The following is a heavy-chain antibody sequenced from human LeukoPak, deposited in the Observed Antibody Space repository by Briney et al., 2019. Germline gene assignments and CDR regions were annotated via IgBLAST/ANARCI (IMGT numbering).Heavy chain of an antibody. CDR1: GGSISSSNW. D-gene: IGHD6-19*01. Sequence: SETLSLTCAVSGGSISSSNWWSWVRQPPGKGLEWIGEIYHSGSTNYNPSLKSRVTISVDKSKNQFSLKLSSVTAADTAVYYCARGMGQWPYPEYFQHWGQGTLVTVSS. J-gene: IGHJ1*01. CDR2: IYHSGST. CDR3: ARGMGQWPYPEYFQH. V-gene: IGHV4-4*02.